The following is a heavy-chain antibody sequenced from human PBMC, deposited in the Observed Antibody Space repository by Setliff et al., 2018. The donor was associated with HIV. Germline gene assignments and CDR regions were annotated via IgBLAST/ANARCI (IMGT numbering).Heavy chain of an antibody. CDR1: GGSVIKDNFY. D-gene: IGHD2-21*01. Sequence: PSETLSLTCSVSGGSVIKDNFYWGWIRQAPAKGLEWIGTLYDTGRTYYNPPLKSRVSIFVDTTKNEFSLNLRSVTAADTAVYYCARQIGGGHWALDYWGQGTLVTVSS. V-gene: IGHV4-39*01. CDR2: LYDTGRT. J-gene: IGHJ4*02. CDR3: ARQIGGGHWALDY.